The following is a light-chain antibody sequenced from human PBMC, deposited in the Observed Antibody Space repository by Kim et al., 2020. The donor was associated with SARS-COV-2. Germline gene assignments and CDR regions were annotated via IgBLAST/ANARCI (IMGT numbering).Light chain of an antibody. CDR1: QSVGSDY. CDR2: RSS. J-gene: IGKJ1*01. CDR3: QHYGFSPWT. Sequence: EIVLTQSPGTLSLSPGDRATLSCRASQSVGSDYLTWFQQKPAQAPRLLIFRSSSRATGIPDRFSGGGSGTDFTLTINKLEPEDFAVYYCQHYGFSPWTFGQGTKVDIK. V-gene: IGKV3-20*01.